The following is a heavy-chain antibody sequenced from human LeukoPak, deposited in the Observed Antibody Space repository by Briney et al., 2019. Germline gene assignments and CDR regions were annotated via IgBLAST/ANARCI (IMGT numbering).Heavy chain of an antibody. V-gene: IGHV4-59*01. CDR2: IHYSGST. Sequence: TASETLSLTCTVSGGSINSYYWSWIRQPPGKGLQWIGCIHYSGSTNYNPSLKSRVTISVDTSKNQFSLKLSSVTAADTAVYYCARAYCGGDCYRQYYFDYWGQGTLVTVSS. J-gene: IGHJ4*02. CDR1: GGSINSYY. D-gene: IGHD2-21*02. CDR3: ARAYCGGDCYRQYYFDY.